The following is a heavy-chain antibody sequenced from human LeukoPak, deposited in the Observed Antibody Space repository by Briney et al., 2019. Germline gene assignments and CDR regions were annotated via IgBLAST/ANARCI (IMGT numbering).Heavy chain of an antibody. Sequence: WASVKVSCKASGYTFTGYYMHWVRQAPGQGLEWIGWINTISGGTNYAQKFQGGVTMTRDTSISTAYMELSRLTSDDTAVYYCARGREVAGTVGYWGQGTLVTVSS. CDR3: ARGREVAGTVGY. CDR1: GYTFTGYY. CDR2: INTISGGT. D-gene: IGHD6-19*01. V-gene: IGHV1-2*02. J-gene: IGHJ4*02.